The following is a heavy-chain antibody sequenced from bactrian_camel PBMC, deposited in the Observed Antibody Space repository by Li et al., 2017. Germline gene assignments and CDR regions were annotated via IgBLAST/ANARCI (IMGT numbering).Heavy chain of an antibody. CDR1: GFRVAKNP. CDR2: VASNGGST. D-gene: IGHD1*01. CDR3: EIVRLCGDSNIETA. J-gene: IGHJ6*01. V-gene: IGHV3S36*01. Sequence: DVQLVESGGGLVQPGGSLRLSCPANGFRVAKNPMSWVRQPPGKGFEWVSGVASNGGSTEYADSIVGRFTISRDNAKNTAYLQMTSLKPEDTGMYRCEIVRLCGDSNIETAWGQGTQVTVS.